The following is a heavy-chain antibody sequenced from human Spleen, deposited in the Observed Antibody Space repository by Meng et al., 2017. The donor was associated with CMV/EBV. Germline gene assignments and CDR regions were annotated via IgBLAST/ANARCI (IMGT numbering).Heavy chain of an antibody. CDR2: INHTGST. J-gene: IGHJ4*02. Sequence: SETLSLTCTVYGGSFSGYCWSCIRQPPGKGLEWIGEINHTGSTNYNPSLASRVTISVDTSKSQFSLNLNSVTAADTAVYYCARVLVDCTTTSCYVGYFDYWGQGTLVTVSS. V-gene: IGHV4-34*01. CDR3: ARVLVDCTTTSCYVGYFDY. D-gene: IGHD2-2*01. CDR1: GGSFSGYC.